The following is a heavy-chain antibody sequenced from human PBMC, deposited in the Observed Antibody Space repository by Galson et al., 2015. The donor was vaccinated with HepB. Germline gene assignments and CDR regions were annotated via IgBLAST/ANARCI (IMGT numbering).Heavy chain of an antibody. CDR1: GFTFRTYA. CDR2: LGYSGST. Sequence: SLRLSCAASGFTFRTYAMTWVRQAPGKGLEWVSVLGYSGSTYYADSVKGRFTISRDNSKNTLFLQMNSLRAEDTAVYYCANGLYNWNYYFDSWGQGTLVIVSS. CDR3: ANGLYNWNYYFDS. V-gene: IGHV3-23*01. J-gene: IGHJ4*02. D-gene: IGHD1-1*01.